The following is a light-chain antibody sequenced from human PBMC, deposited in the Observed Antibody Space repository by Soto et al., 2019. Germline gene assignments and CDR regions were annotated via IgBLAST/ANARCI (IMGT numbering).Light chain of an antibody. Sequence: QSVLTQPPSAFGTAGQRVTISCSGSSSNIGSNTVNWYQQLPGTAPKLHIYSNNQRPSGVPDRFSGSKSGTSASLAISGLQSEDETDYYCAAWDDSLNAVVFGGGTKVTVL. J-gene: IGLJ2*01. V-gene: IGLV1-44*01. CDR3: AAWDDSLNAVV. CDR1: SSNIGSNT. CDR2: SNN.